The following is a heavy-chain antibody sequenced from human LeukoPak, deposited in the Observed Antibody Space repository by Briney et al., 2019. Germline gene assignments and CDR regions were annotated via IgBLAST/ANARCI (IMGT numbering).Heavy chain of an antibody. CDR1: GFTFSSYA. V-gene: IGHV3-23*01. Sequence: GGSLRLSCAASGFTFSSYAMSWVRQAPGKGLEWVAAISGSGGSTYYADSVKGRFTISRDNSKNTLYLQMNSLRAEDTAVYYGAKAPAIAGTGTFDCWGQGTMVTVSS. D-gene: IGHD6-13*01. CDR2: ISGSGGST. CDR3: AKAPAIAGTGTFDC. J-gene: IGHJ4*03.